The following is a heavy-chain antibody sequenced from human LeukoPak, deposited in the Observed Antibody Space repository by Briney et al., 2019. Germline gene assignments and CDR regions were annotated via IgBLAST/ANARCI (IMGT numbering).Heavy chain of an antibody. D-gene: IGHD5-18*01. J-gene: IGHJ4*02. V-gene: IGHV1-2*02. Sequence: ASVKVSCKASGYTFTGYYMHWVRQAPGQGLEWMGWINPNSGGTNYAQKFQGRVTMTRDTSISTAYMELSRLRSDDTAVYYCAGLVDTAMVFDYWGQGTLVTVSS. CDR2: INPNSGGT. CDR1: GYTFTGYY. CDR3: AGLVDTAMVFDY.